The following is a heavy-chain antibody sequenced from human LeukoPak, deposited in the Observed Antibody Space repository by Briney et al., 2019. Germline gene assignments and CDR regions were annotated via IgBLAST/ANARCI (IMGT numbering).Heavy chain of an antibody. CDR1: KFTFSSNW. D-gene: IGHD2-2*01. CDR3: ARGFVPAAFDL. V-gene: IGHV3-7*04. Sequence: GGSLRLSCAASKFTFSSNWMSWVRQAPGKGLEWVAIIKQDGSEKYYVDSVKGRFTISRDNAKNALFLQMNTLRAEDTAIYYCARGFVPAAFDLWGLGILVIVSS. CDR2: IKQDGSEK. J-gene: IGHJ5*02.